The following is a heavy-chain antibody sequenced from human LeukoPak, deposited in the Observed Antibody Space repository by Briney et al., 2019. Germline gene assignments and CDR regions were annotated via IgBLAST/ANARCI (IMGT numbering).Heavy chain of an antibody. CDR1: GYTFTSYD. CDR3: ARGDSSIGSVFDP. V-gene: IGHV1-8*01. Sequence: GASVKVSCKASGYTFTSYDINWVRQATGQGLEWMGWMSPNSGNTGYAQKFQGRVTMTRNTSISTAYMELSSLRSEDTAVYYCARGDSSIGSVFDPWGQGTLVTVSS. D-gene: IGHD6-13*01. J-gene: IGHJ5*02. CDR2: MSPNSGNT.